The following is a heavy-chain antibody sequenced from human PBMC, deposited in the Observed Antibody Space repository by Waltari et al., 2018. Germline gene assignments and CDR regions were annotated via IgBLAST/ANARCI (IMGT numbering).Heavy chain of an antibody. D-gene: IGHD1-26*01. J-gene: IGHJ4*02. CDR3: ARGGATGLFDY. CDR2: IYTSWST. CDR1: GGSISSGSYY. Sequence: QVQLQESGPGLVKPSQTLSLTCTVSGGSISSGSYYWSWIRQPAGKGLEWIGYIYTSWSTNYNPSLKSRVTISVDTSKNQFSRKLSSVTAADTAVYYCARGGATGLFDYWGQGTLVTVSS. V-gene: IGHV4-61*09.